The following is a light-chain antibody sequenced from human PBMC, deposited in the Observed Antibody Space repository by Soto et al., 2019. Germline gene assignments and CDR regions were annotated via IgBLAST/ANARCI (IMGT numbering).Light chain of an antibody. V-gene: IGLV1-40*01. CDR1: RSNIGAGYD. CDR3: QSYDSSLSGSV. J-gene: IGLJ2*01. CDR2: GNS. Sequence: QSVLTQPPSVSGAPGQRVTISCTGSRSNIGAGYDVQWYRQFPGTAPKLLIYGNSNRPSGVPDRFSGSKSGTSASLAITGLQAEDEADYYCQSYDSSLSGSVFGGGTKLTVL.